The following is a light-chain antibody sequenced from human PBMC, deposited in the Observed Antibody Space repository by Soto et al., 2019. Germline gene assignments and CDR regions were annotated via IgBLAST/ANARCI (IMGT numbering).Light chain of an antibody. CDR1: QAISIY. CDR2: SAS. CDR3: QKYNSAPLT. Sequence: DIQLTQSPPSLSASVGDRVTITCRASQAISIYVAWYQQKPGKIPKLLIFSASTVQSGVPSRFSGRGSGTDFTLTISHLHPEDVATYYCQKYNSAPLTVGPGTNVDLK. J-gene: IGKJ3*01. V-gene: IGKV1-27*01.